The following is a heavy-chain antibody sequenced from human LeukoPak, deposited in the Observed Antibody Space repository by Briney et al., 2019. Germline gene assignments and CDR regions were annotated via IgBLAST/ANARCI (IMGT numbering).Heavy chain of an antibody. D-gene: IGHD4-17*01. CDR1: GGSISSRNW. CDR2: IYHSGST. J-gene: IGHJ4*02. CDR3: ARASHDYGDYSHFDY. V-gene: IGHV4-4*02. Sequence: PSVTLSLTCAVSGGSISSRNWWSWVRQPPGKGLEWIGEIYHSGSTNYNPSLKTRVTISVDKSKNQFSLKLSSVTAADTAVYYCARASHDYGDYSHFDYWGQGTLVTVSS.